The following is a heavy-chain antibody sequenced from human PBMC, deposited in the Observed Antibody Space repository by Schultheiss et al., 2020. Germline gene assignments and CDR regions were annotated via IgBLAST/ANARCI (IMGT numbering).Heavy chain of an antibody. CDR3: AKGARYFDWFDY. V-gene: IGHV3-43*01. CDR1: GFTFDDYT. Sequence: GESLKISCAASGFTFDDYTMHWVRQAPGKGLEWVSLISWDGGSTYYADSVKGRFTISRDNSKNSLYLQMNSLRTEDTALYYCAKGARYFDWFDYWGQGTLVTVSS. D-gene: IGHD3-9*01. J-gene: IGHJ4*02. CDR2: ISWDGGST.